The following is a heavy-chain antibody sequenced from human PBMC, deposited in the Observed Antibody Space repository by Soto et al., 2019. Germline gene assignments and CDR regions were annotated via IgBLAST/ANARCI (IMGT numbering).Heavy chain of an antibody. CDR3: ARGFLGGDLPFDY. Sequence: PSETLSLTCTVSGGSISRNFWSWIRQPPGKGLEWIGYVSDSGSTKYHPSLESRVSISVDTSKNQFSLNLRSLTAADTALYCCARGFLGGDLPFDYWGQGILVTVS. D-gene: IGHD2-21*02. J-gene: IGHJ4*02. V-gene: IGHV4-59*01. CDR1: GGSISRNF. CDR2: VSDSGST.